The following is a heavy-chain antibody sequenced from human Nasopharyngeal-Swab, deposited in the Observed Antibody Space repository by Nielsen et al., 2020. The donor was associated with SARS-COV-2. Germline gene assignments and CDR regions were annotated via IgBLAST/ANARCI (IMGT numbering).Heavy chain of an antibody. D-gene: IGHD5-18*01. CDR3: AKDVNSALVSGYGMDV. CDR2: VNWNSAAI. J-gene: IGHJ6*02. V-gene: IGHV3-9*01. Sequence: SLKISCAASGFTFDDYAMHWVRQPPGTGLEWVSGVNWNSAAIHYADSVKGRFTISRDNAKNSLYLQMNSLRSEDTALYYCAKDVNSALVSGYGMDVWGRGTTVTVSS. CDR1: GFTFDDYA.